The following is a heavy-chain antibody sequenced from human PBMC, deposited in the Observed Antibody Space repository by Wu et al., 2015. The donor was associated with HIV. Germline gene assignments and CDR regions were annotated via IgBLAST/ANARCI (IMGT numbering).Heavy chain of an antibody. Sequence: QVQLVQFGADVEKPGASVRVSCKASGYDFINYYIHWVRQAPGQGLEWMGCINPRTGDTKYAQKLQDRVTMTTDTSTSTAYMELRSLRSDDTAVYYCARDRGCGGDCYSDWFDPGAREPWSPSPQ. V-gene: IGHV1-18*01. D-gene: IGHD2-21*01. J-gene: IGHJ5*02. CDR2: INPRTGDT. CDR1: GYDFINYY. CDR3: ARDRGCGGDCYSDWFDP.